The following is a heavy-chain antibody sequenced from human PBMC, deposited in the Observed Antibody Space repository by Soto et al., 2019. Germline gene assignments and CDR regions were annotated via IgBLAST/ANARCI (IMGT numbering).Heavy chain of an antibody. CDR3: AGDPYYYASDY. D-gene: IGHD3-10*01. CDR1: GFSFSDHY. Sequence: PGGSLRLSCGASGFSFSDHYMTWIRQAPGKGLEWISYISGSGSDIYYADSVKGRFTVTRDNAKNSLYLQMTSLRAEDTAVYYCAGDPYYYASDYWGQGTLVTVSS. V-gene: IGHV3-11*01. CDR2: ISGSGSDI. J-gene: IGHJ4*02.